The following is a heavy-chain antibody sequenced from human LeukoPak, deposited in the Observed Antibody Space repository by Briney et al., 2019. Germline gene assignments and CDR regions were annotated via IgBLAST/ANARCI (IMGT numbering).Heavy chain of an antibody. Sequence: PSETLSLTCTVSGGSISNNHYYWTWIRQPPGKGLEWIGYIYHSGSTYYNPSLKSRVTISVDKSKNQFSLKLTSVTAADTAVYFCARARADFWSPDYWGQGTLVTVSS. V-gene: IGHV4-30-2*01. CDR3: ARARADFWSPDY. CDR2: IYHSGST. J-gene: IGHJ4*02. D-gene: IGHD3-3*01. CDR1: GGSISNNHYY.